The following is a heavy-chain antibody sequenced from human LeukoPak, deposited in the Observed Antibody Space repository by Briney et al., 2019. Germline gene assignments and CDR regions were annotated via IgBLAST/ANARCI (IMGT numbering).Heavy chain of an antibody. J-gene: IGHJ5*02. CDR2: IIPIFGTA. D-gene: IGHD2-15*01. CDR1: GGTFSSYA. V-gene: IGHV1-69*13. Sequence: ASVKVSCKASGGTFSSYAISWVRQAPGQGLEWMGGIIPIFGTANYAQKFQGRVTITADESTSTAYMELRSLRLDDTAVYYCARGVVIPGGVGLDPWGQGTLVIVSS. CDR3: ARGVVIPGGVGLDP.